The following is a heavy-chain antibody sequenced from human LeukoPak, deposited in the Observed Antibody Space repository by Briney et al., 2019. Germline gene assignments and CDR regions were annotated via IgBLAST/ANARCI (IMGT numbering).Heavy chain of an antibody. J-gene: IGHJ4*02. D-gene: IGHD6-19*01. Sequence: GGSLRLSCAASGFTFSSYEMNWVRQAPGKGLEWVSYISTSHSTIYYADPVKGRFTISRDNAKNSLYLQMNSLRAEDTAAYYCARGLSGWYLYYFDYWGQGTLVTVSS. CDR1: GFTFSSYE. CDR3: ARGLSGWYLYYFDY. CDR2: ISTSHSTI. V-gene: IGHV3-48*03.